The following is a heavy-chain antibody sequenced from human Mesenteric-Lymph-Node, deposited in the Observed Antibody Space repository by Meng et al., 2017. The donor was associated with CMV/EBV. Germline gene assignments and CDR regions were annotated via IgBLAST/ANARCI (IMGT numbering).Heavy chain of an antibody. CDR3: EIYCSSVSCYDNDY. V-gene: IGHV3-21*01. Sequence: GESLKISCAASGFTFRSYDMHWLRQAPGKGLEWVSSISSSSTYIDYADSVKGRFTTSRDNAKNSLYLQMNSLRAEDTAVYYCEIYCSSVSCYDNDYWGQGTLVTVSS. J-gene: IGHJ4*02. CDR2: ISSSSTYI. D-gene: IGHD2-2*01. CDR1: GFTFRSYD.